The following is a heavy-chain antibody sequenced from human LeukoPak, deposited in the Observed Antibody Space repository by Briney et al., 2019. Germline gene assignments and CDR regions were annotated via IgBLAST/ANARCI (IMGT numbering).Heavy chain of an antibody. V-gene: IGHV3-23*01. J-gene: IGHJ4*02. D-gene: IGHD1-7*01. CDR2: IFPSGGEI. CDR3: ARASTWNYYFDY. CDR1: GFTFSTFA. Sequence: GGSLRLSCAASGFTFSTFAMIWVRQPPGKGLKWVSSIFPSGGEIHYADSVRGRFTISRDNSKNTLYLQMNSLRAEDTAVYYCARASTWNYYFDYWGQGTLVTVSS.